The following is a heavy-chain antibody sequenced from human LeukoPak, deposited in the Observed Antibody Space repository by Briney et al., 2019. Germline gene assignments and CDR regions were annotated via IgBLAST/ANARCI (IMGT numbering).Heavy chain of an antibody. CDR1: GFTFDDYG. CDR2: INWNGGST. J-gene: IGHJ6*03. Sequence: GGSLRLSCAASGFTFDDYGMSWVRQAPGKGLEWVSGINWNGGSTGYADSVKGRFTISRDNAKNSLYLQMNSLRAEDTALYYCARDSPGVNYDILTGYYTFSNYMDVWGKGTTVTVSS. V-gene: IGHV3-20*04. CDR3: ARDSPGVNYDILTGYYTFSNYMDV. D-gene: IGHD3-9*01.